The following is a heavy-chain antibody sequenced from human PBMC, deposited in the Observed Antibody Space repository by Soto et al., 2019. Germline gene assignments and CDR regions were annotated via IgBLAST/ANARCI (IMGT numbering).Heavy chain of an antibody. CDR2: IYWNDDE. CDR1: GFSLNTPGAG. D-gene: IGHD4-17*01. CDR3: AHRGYGDYPRDNWFDP. Sequence: QITLKESGPTLVKPTQTLTLTCTFSGFSLNTPGAGVGWIRQPPGKALEWLAVIYWNDDERYSPSLKSKLTITKEASKNQVVLTMTNMDPVDTATYYCAHRGYGDYPRDNWFDPWGQGTLVTVSS. J-gene: IGHJ5*02. V-gene: IGHV2-5*01.